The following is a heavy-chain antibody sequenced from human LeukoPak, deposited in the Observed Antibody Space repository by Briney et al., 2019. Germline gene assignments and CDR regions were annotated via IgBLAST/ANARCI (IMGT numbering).Heavy chain of an antibody. Sequence: GGSLRLSCAASGFTFSTYWMSWVRQAPGKGLEWVANIKQDGSEKYYVDSVKGRSTISRDNAKNSLYLQMNSLRVEDTAVYYCARDAGYCSGGSCYLYYFGYWGQGTPVTVSS. D-gene: IGHD2-15*01. CDR2: IKQDGSEK. J-gene: IGHJ4*02. CDR1: GFTFSTYW. V-gene: IGHV3-7*05. CDR3: ARDAGYCSGGSCYLYYFGY.